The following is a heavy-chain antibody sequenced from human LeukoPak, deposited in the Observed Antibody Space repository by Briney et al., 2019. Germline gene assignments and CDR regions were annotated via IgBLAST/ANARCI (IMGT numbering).Heavy chain of an antibody. D-gene: IGHD5-24*01. Sequence: SETLSLTCTVSGGSISSYYWSWIRQPPGKGLEWIGYIYYSGSTKYNPSLKSRVTISVDTSKNQFSLSLTSVTAADTAVYYCARDPGENYPYNWFDPWGQGTLVTVSS. CDR3: ARDPGENYPYNWFDP. V-gene: IGHV4-59*01. CDR1: GGSISSYY. CDR2: IYYSGST. J-gene: IGHJ5*02.